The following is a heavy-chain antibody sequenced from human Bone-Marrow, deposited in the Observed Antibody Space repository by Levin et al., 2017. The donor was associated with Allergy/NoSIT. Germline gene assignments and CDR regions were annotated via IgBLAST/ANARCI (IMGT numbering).Heavy chain of an antibody. CDR1: GYTLTKLS. CDR3: TTARYRSGLGVYFDF. D-gene: IGHD6-19*01. V-gene: IGHV1-24*01. CDR2: LDPEDGER. Sequence: PAASVKVSCKVSGYTLTKLSMHWVRQAPGKGLEWMGGLDPEDGERIFAQTFQGRLTMTDDTSTNTAYMVLSSLRSEDTAVYFCTTARYRSGLGVYFDFWGQGTPVTVSS. J-gene: IGHJ4*02.